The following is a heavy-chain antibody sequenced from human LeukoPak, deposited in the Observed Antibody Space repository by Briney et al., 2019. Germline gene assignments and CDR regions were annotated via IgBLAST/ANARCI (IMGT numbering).Heavy chain of an antibody. CDR1: GGSFSGYY. CDR2: INHSGST. Sequence: KPSETLSLTCAVYGGSFSGYYWSWIRQPPGKGLEWIGEINHSGSTNYNPSLKSRVTISVDTSKNQFSLKLSSVTAADTAVYYCAGVPANFYYESSGRNDYWGQGTLVTVSS. J-gene: IGHJ4*02. V-gene: IGHV4-34*01. D-gene: IGHD3-22*01. CDR3: AGVPANFYYESSGRNDY.